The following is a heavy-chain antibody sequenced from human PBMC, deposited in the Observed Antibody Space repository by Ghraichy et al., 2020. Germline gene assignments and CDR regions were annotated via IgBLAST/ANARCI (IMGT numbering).Heavy chain of an antibody. CDR1: GFTFTSYA. D-gene: IGHD5-12*01. Sequence: ETLSLTCAASGFTFTSYAMNWVRQAPGKGLEWVSTISGSGASTYYADSVKGRFTISRDNSKNALYLQMNSLRAEDTAVYHCAKGGSGYAYSGWGQGTLVTVSS. V-gene: IGHV3-23*01. CDR2: ISGSGAST. J-gene: IGHJ4*02. CDR3: AKGGSGYAYSG.